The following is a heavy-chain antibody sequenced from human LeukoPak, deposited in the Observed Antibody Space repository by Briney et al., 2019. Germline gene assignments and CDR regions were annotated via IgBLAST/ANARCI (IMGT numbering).Heavy chain of an antibody. CDR1: GFTFNNYA. CDR3: AKAPPAATNYYYGMDV. J-gene: IGHJ6*02. D-gene: IGHD2-15*01. CDR2: ASGRGDST. Sequence: PGGSLRLSCAASGFTFNNYAMTWVRQAPGKGLEWVSAASGRGDSTYYADSVKGQFTIPRDNSKNTLYLQMNSLRAEDTAVYHCAKAPPAATNYYYGMDVWGQGTTVTVSS. V-gene: IGHV3-23*01.